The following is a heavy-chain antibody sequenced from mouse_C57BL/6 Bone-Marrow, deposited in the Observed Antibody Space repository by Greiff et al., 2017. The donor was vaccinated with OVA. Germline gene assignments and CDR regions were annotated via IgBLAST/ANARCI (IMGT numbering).Heavy chain of an antibody. Sequence: EVKLMESGGGLVKPGGSLKLSCAASGFTFSSYAMSWVRQTPEKRLEWVATISDGGSYTYYPDNVKGRFTISRDNAKNNLYLQMSHLKSEDTAMYYCARDGGWDDYWGQGTTLTVSS. CDR2: ISDGGSYT. J-gene: IGHJ2*01. CDR3: ARDGGWDDY. CDR1: GFTFSSYA. D-gene: IGHD4-1*01. V-gene: IGHV5-4*01.